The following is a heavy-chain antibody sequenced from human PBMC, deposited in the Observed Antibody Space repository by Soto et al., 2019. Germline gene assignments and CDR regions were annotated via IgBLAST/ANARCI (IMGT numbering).Heavy chain of an antibody. CDR2: ISGSGGST. CDR1: GFTFSSYA. D-gene: IGHD1-1*01. Sequence: GGSLRLSCAASGFTFSSYAMSWVRQAPGKGLEWVSSISGSGGSTYYADSVKGRFTISRDNSKNTLYLQMNSLRAEDTAVYYCAKDRGGQLARYDAFDILGKGTMGTVSS. J-gene: IGHJ3*02. V-gene: IGHV3-23*01. CDR3: AKDRGGQLARYDAFDI.